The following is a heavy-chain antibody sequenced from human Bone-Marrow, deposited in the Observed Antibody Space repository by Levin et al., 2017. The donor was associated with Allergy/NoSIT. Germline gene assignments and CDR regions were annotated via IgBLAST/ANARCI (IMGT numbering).Heavy chain of an antibody. CDR1: GFDFETYG. J-gene: IGHJ6*02. V-gene: IGHV3-30*03. Sequence: PGGSLRLSCAASGFDFETYGLHWVRQSPGKGLEWVAVISHDGSNSFYGDSVKGRFSISRDNSKNMLYLQMNSLRADDTAVYYCATDGCNYSYCLPQYYYYYGMDVWGQGTTVTVSS. D-gene: IGHD3-10*01. CDR2: ISHDGSNS. CDR3: ATDGCNYSYCLPQYYYYYGMDV.